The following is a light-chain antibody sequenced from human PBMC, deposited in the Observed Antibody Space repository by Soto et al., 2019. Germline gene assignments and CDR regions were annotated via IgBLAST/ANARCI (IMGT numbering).Light chain of an antibody. CDR3: SSYTSSTDYV. CDR1: SSDVGTYNY. V-gene: IGLV2-14*01. J-gene: IGLJ1*01. CDR2: EVS. Sequence: QSVLTQPASVSGSPGQSITISCTGTSSDVGTYNYVSWYQQHPGKAPKLIIYEVSNRPSGVSNRFSGSKSGNTSSLTISGLQAEDEADYYCSSYTSSTDYVLGSGTKVT.